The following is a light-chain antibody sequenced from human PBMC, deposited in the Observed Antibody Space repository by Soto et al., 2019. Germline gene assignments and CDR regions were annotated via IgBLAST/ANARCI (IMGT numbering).Light chain of an antibody. CDR3: QQYIDWPPYT. Sequence: EVVLTQSPATLSVSPGERATLSCRASQTVSRSLAWYQQKPGQAPRLLIYGASTRATGIPGRFSGSGSGTDFTLTISSLQSEDFAVYNCQQYIDWPPYTFGQGTKVEIK. J-gene: IGKJ2*01. CDR1: QTVSRS. CDR2: GAS. V-gene: IGKV3-15*01.